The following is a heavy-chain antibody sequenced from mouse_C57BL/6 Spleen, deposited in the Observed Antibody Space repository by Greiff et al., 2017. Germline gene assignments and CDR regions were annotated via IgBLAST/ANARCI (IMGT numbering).Heavy chain of an antibody. Sequence: VQLQQPGAELVRPGSSVKLSCKASGYTFTSYWMDWVKQRPGQGLEWIGNIYPSDSETHYNQKFKDKATLTVDKSSSTAYMQLSSLTSEDSAVYYCARSPYGHTGYFDVWGTGTTVTVSS. CDR3: ARSPYGHTGYFDV. CDR2: IYPSDSET. V-gene: IGHV1-61*01. CDR1: GYTFTSYW. D-gene: IGHD1-1*02. J-gene: IGHJ1*03.